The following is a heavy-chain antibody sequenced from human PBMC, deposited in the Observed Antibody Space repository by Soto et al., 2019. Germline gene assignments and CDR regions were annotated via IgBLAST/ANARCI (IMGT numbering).Heavy chain of an antibody. CDR1: GFTFSDHY. J-gene: IGHJ4*02. V-gene: IGHV3-11*01. CDR3: ARDLGYYDSSGYFDY. Sequence: GGSLRLSCAASGFTFSDHYMSWIRQAPGKGLEWVSYISSSGDIVYYADSVKGRFTISRDNAKNSLYLQMNSLRAEDTAVYYCARDLGYYDSSGYFDYWGQGTLVTVSS. D-gene: IGHD3-22*01. CDR2: ISSSGDIV.